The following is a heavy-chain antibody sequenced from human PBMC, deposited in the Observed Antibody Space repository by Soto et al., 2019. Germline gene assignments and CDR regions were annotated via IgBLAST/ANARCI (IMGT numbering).Heavy chain of an antibody. CDR1: GYTFTSYY. CDR3: ARGAYYDILTGYFAPHYYYYYGMDV. V-gene: IGHV1-2*02. Sequence: WASVKVSCKASGYTFTSYYMHWVRQAPGQGLEWVGWINPNSGGTNYAQKFQGRVTMTRDTSISTAYMELSRLRSDDTAVYYCARGAYYDILTGYFAPHYYYYYGMDVWGQGTTVTVSS. D-gene: IGHD3-9*01. CDR2: INPNSGGT. J-gene: IGHJ6*02.